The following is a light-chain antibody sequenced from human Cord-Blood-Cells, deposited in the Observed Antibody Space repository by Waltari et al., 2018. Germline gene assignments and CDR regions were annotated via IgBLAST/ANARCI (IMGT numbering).Light chain of an antibody. Sequence: QSALTRLRSEFRCRGNSVTLPCPDYMTDGGGYNDLSWFQQHPGKAPKLMIYDVSKRPSGVPDRFSGSKSGNTASLTISGLQAEDETDYYCCSYAGSYTYVFGTGTKVTVL. CDR1: MTDGGGYND. V-gene: IGLV2-11*01. CDR2: DVS. CDR3: CSYAGSYTYV. J-gene: IGLJ1*01.